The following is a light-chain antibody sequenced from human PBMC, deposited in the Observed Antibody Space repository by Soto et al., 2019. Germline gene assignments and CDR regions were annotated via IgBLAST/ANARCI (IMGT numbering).Light chain of an antibody. CDR3: QESYSTS. CDR2: GAS. Sequence: EIVLTQSPGTLSLSPGERATLSCRASQSVSSSYLAWYQQKPGQAPRLLIYGASSRATGIPDRFSGSGSGTDFTLTISRLEPEDFATYYCQESYSTSFGQGTKVEIK. J-gene: IGKJ1*01. V-gene: IGKV3-20*01. CDR1: QSVSSSY.